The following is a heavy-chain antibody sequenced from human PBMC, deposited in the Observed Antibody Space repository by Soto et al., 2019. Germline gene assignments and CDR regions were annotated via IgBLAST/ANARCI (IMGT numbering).Heavy chain of an antibody. D-gene: IGHD3-16*01. CDR1: GFDFSSYA. V-gene: IGHV3-30*18. CDR2: ISYDGNYI. CDR3: AKGILSATIGPYAMDV. J-gene: IGHJ6*02. Sequence: GGSLRLSCEASGFDFSSYAMHWVRQAPGKGLEWVGVISYDGNYIYYADSVKGRFTISRDNSKNTLYVQVNSLRPGDTAVYYCAKGILSATIGPYAMDVWGQGTTVTVS.